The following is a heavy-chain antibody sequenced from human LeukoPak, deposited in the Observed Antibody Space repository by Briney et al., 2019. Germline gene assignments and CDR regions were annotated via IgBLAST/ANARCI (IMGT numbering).Heavy chain of an antibody. CDR3: ARGFTSFQWFDL. D-gene: IGHD3-16*01. CDR2: TYHSGNA. V-gene: IGHV4-4*09. J-gene: IGHJ2*01. CDR1: GVSTSAYY. Sequence: SETLSLTCSVSGVSTSAYYWSWIRQPPGKGLEWIGYTYHSGNAKYNPSLKSRVTISVEMSKNQFSLQVTSVTAADTAIYYCARGFTSFQWFDLWGRGTLVTVSS.